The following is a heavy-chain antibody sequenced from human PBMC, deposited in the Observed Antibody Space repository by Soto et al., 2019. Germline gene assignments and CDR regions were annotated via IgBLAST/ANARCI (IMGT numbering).Heavy chain of an antibody. CDR3: ATSSKERVIVVVTGYFDY. J-gene: IGHJ4*02. CDR1: GGTFSSYA. D-gene: IGHD2-21*02. CDR2: IIPIFGTA. Sequence: SVKVSCKASGGTFSSYAISWVRQAPGQGLEWMGGIIPIFGTANYAQKFQGRVTITADESTSTAYMELSSLRSEDTAVYYCATSSKERVIVVVTGYFDYWGQGTLVTVSS. V-gene: IGHV1-69*13.